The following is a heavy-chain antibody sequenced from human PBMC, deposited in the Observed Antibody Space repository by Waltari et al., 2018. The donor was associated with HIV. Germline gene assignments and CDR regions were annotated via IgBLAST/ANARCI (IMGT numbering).Heavy chain of an antibody. V-gene: IGHV1-8*02. CDR3: ARNSSATGNRYFYYGLDV. CDR2: MSPNSVNT. CDR1: GYIFMNFD. J-gene: IGHJ6*04. D-gene: IGHD3-22*01. Sequence: QVHLVQSGPEVKRPGASVKISCKGYGYIFMNFDVNWVRQAAGQWPEWLGWMSPNSVNTASPDIFEERVTMPRNVSTDTAYMEMSGLTPEDTAIYYCARNSSATGNRYFYYGLDVWGKGTPVTVS.